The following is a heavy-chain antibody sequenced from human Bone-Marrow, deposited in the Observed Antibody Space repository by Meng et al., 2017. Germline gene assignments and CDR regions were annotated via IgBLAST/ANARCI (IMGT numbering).Heavy chain of an antibody. J-gene: IGHJ4*02. CDR2: INHSGST. CDR3: AREDRYYYDSRVDY. V-gene: IGHV4-34*01. D-gene: IGHD3-22*01. CDR1: GGSFSGYY. Sequence: VQIQQWGAGLLKPSETLSLTCAVYGGSFSGYYWSWIRQPPGKGLEWIGEINHSGSTNYNPSLKSRVTISVDTSKNQFSLKLSSVTAADTAVYYCAREDRYYYDSRVDYWGQGTLVTVSS.